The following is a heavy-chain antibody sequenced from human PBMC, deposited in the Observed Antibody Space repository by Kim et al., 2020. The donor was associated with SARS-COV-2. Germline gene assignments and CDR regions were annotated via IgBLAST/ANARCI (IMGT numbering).Heavy chain of an antibody. J-gene: IGHJ4*01. Sequence: SETLSLTCSVSGGSVSSTDYYWGWIRQPPGKGLEWIGSVTNRGTTYYRPSLKSRVALSLDTSRNQFSLRLSSVTAADTALYYCVRNFYGIGWYVLPPYF. V-gene: IGHV4-39*07. CDR1: GGSVSSTDYY. CDR3: VRNFYGIGWYVLPPYF. D-gene: IGHD6-19*01. CDR2: VTNRGTT.